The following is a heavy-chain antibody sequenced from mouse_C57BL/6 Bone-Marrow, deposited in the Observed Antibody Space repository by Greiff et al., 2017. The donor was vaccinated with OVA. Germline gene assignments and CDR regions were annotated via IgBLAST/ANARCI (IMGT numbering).Heavy chain of an antibody. CDR3: ARGTGTGDD. V-gene: IGHV5-4*01. CDR1: GFTFSSYA. CDR2: ISDGGSYT. D-gene: IGHD4-1*01. J-gene: IGHJ2*01. Sequence: EVQGVESGGGLVKPGGSLKLSCAASGFTFSSYAMSWVRQTPEKRLEWVATISDGGSYTYYPDNVKGRFTISRDKAKNNLYLQMSHLKSEDTAMYYCARGTGTGDDWGQGTTLTVSS.